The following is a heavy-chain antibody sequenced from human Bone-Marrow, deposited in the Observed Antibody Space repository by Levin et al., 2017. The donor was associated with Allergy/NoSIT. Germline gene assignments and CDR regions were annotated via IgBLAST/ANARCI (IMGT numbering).Heavy chain of an antibody. D-gene: IGHD3-10*01. CDR2: IYYSGST. V-gene: IGHV4-30-4*01. CDR1: GASITSGDHY. Sequence: RASETLSLTCSVSGASITSGDHYWSWIRQSPGKGLEWIGYIYYSGSTYYNPSLMTRITISLDPSKNHFSLQLRSVTVADTAVYYCASLSYYYGAGTHPDEDYWGQGALVIVSS. J-gene: IGHJ4*02. CDR3: ASLSYYYGAGTHPDEDY.